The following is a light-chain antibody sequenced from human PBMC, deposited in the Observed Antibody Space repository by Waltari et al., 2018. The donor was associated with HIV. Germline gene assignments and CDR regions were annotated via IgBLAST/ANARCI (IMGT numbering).Light chain of an antibody. CDR3: QSTDHDGTWV. V-gene: IGLV3-25*03. CDR2: KDI. Sequence: SYKLTQTPSVSVSPGQTARINCSRGAMPKKFSSWYRQKPGQATVLVTYKDIERPSGIPERISGSRSGTGVTLTISGVQAEDEADYYCQSTDHDGTWVFGGGTKLTVL. CDR1: AMPKKF. J-gene: IGLJ3*02.